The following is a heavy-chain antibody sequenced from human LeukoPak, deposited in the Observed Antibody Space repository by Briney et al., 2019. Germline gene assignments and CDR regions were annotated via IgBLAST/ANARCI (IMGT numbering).Heavy chain of an antibody. CDR2: IYHSGST. CDR3: ARDRRNTAYFYDSGGYYVEY. CDR1: GYSISGGYY. Sequence: SETLSLTCAVSGYSISGGYYWAWIRPPPGKGLEWIGSIYHSGSTYYNPSLKSRVTISVDTSKNQLSLRLSSVTAADTAIYYCARDRRNTAYFYDSGGYYVEYWGQGTLVTVSS. D-gene: IGHD3-22*01. J-gene: IGHJ4*02. V-gene: IGHV4-38-2*02.